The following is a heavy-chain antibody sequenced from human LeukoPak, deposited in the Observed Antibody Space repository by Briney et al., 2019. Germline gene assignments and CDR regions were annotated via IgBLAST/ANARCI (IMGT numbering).Heavy chain of an antibody. CDR3: ARLAEAYYDFWSGYSYYFDY. CDR2: IKQDGSEK. D-gene: IGHD3-3*01. CDR1: GFTFSSYW. J-gene: IGHJ4*02. Sequence: GGSLRLSCAGSGFTFSSYWMSWVRQAPGKGLEWVANIKQDGSEKYYVDSVKGRFTISRDNAKNSLYLQMNSLRAEDTAVYYCARLAEAYYDFWSGYSYYFDYWGQGTLVTVSS. V-gene: IGHV3-7*01.